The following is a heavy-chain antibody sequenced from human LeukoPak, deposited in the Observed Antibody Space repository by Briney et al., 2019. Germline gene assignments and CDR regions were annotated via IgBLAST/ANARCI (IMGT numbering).Heavy chain of an antibody. V-gene: IGHV1-2*06. D-gene: IGHD3-10*01. J-gene: IGHJ4*02. CDR3: ARVPKWFEELLFDY. CDR1: GYTFTGYY. CDR2: INPNSGGT. Sequence: ASVKVSCTASGYTFTGYYMHWVRQAPGQGLEWMGRINPNSGGTNYAQKFQGRVTMTRDTSISTAYMELSRLRSDDTAVYYCARVPKWFEELLFDYWGQGTLVTVSS.